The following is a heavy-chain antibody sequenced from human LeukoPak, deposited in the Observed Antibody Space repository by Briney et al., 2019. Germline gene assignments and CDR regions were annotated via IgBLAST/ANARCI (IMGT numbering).Heavy chain of an antibody. CDR1: GYSVNTGYY. Sequence: PSETLSLTCTVSGYSVNTGYYWGWIRLSPGKGLEWIGSVYQSGSTYYNPSLKSRVTISVDTSKNQSSLNLTSVTAADTAVYYCARDPVGATPDFDYWGQGTLVTVSS. J-gene: IGHJ4*02. CDR2: VYQSGST. V-gene: IGHV4-38-2*02. D-gene: IGHD1-26*01. CDR3: ARDPVGATPDFDY.